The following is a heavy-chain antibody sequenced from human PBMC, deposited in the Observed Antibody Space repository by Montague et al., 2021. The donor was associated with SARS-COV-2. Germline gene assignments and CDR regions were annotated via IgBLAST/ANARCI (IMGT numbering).Heavy chain of an antibody. V-gene: IGHV4-39*01. CDR2: IYYSGST. CDR1: GGSVSSRSYY. D-gene: IGHD4-17*01. CDR3: ARRGDYGVPRFDY. Sequence: SETLSLTCTVSGGSVSSRSYYWGWIRQPPGKGLEWIGSIYYSGSTHYNPSLKSRVTISVDTSKNQFSLKLSSVTAADTAVYYCARRGDYGVPRFDYWGQGTLVTVSS. J-gene: IGHJ4*02.